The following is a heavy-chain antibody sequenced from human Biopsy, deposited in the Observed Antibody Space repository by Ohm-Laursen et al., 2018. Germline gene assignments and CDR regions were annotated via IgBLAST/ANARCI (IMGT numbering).Heavy chain of an antibody. CDR3: ATKLTGYFHH. Sequence: ASVKVSCKASGGTLITYAISWVRQAPGQGLEWMGRIIPILHVPTYAQSFQGRVTISADKSTSTAYMELSGLRSEDTAVYYCATKLTGYFHHWGQGTLVSVSS. CDR1: GGTLITYA. J-gene: IGHJ1*01. D-gene: IGHD3-9*01. CDR2: IIPILHVP. V-gene: IGHV1-69*04.